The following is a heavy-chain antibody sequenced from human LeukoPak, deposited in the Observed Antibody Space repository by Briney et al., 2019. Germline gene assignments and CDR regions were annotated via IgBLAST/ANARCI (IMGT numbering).Heavy chain of an antibody. CDR2: TRDDGYT. CDR3: AQSTASYRAHGY. CDR1: GGSIIGSDW. Sequence: SETLSLTCAVSGGSIIGSDWWSWVRQPPGKGLEWIGETRDDGYTNYNPSFKIQVTISVDRSKNQFSLNLNSVTAADTAVYYCAQSTASYRAHGYWGQGILVTVSS. V-gene: IGHV4-4*02. D-gene: IGHD2/OR15-2a*01. J-gene: IGHJ4*02.